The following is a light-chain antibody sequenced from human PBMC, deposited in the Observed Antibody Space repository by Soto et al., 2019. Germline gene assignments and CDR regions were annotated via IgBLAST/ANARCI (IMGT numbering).Light chain of an antibody. Sequence: EIVMTQSPATLSLSPGESAILSCRASQSVSSDLAWYQQRPGQAPRPLIYATSTRATGVPVRFSGGGSGTEFTLTISSLQSEDFAVYYCQQYNEWPLTFGPGTTVDIK. CDR1: QSVSSD. J-gene: IGKJ3*01. CDR2: ATS. CDR3: QQYNEWPLT. V-gene: IGKV3-15*01.